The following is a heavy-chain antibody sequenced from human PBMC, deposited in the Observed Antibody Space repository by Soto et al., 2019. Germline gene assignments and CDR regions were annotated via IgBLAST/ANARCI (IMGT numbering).Heavy chain of an antibody. V-gene: IGHV3-30-3*01. CDR3: ARDQQWLVLRYYYYYGMDV. CDR1: GFTFSSYA. Sequence: QVQLVESGGGVVQPGRSLRLSCAASGFTFSSYAMHWVRQAPGKGLEWVAVISYDGSNKYYADSVKGRFTISRDNSKNTLYLQMNSLRAEDTAVYYCARDQQWLVLRYYYYYGMDVW. D-gene: IGHD6-19*01. CDR2: ISYDGSNK. J-gene: IGHJ6*01.